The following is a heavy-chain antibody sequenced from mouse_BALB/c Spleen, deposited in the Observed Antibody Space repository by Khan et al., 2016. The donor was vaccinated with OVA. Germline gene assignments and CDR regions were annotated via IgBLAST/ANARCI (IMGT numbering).Heavy chain of an antibody. CDR1: GYSITSGYY. V-gene: IGHV3-6*02. CDR3: TRYGGDYAMDY. D-gene: IGHD1-1*02. Sequence: EVKLEESGPGLVKPSQTLSLTCSVTGYSITSGYYWNWIRPFPGNKLEWMGYISYDGSNTYIPYLKNRISITRDTSKKQFVLKLNTVTNEDTATYCCTRYGGDYAMDYWGQGTSVTVSS. CDR2: ISYDGSN. J-gene: IGHJ4*01.